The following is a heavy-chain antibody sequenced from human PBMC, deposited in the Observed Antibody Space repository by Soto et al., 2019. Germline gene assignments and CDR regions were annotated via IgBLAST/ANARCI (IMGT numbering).Heavy chain of an antibody. Sequence: GESLKISCKGSGYSFTKYWIGWVRQMPGKGLELMAIIYPDESDTRYSPSFQGQVTISADKSISTAYLQWSSLKASDTAMYYCVRMGFSGGGYLSYYYYGMDIWGQGTTVT. D-gene: IGHD5-12*01. J-gene: IGHJ6*02. CDR3: VRMGFSGGGYLSYYYYGMDI. CDR1: GYSFTKYW. CDR2: IYPDESDT. V-gene: IGHV5-51*01.